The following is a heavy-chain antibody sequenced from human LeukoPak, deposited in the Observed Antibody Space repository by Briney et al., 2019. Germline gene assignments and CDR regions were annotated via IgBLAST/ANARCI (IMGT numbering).Heavy chain of an antibody. D-gene: IGHD5-12*01. CDR3: ARAGRRGYGGNDR. Sequence: SETLSLTCTVSGASISSHYSSWIRQPPGKGLEWIGYISDCGSTNYKSSLESRVTILVDTSKNQFSLQLTSVTAADTAVYYCARAGRRGYGGNDRWGQGTLATVSS. CDR2: ISDCGST. V-gene: IGHV4-59*11. CDR1: GASISSHY. J-gene: IGHJ4*02.